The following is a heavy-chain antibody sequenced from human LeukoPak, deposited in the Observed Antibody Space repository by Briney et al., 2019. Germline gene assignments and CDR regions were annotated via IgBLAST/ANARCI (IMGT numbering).Heavy chain of an antibody. CDR2: IYHSGST. CDR1: GYSISSGYY. J-gene: IGHJ3*01. V-gene: IGHV4-38-2*01. CDR3: ARGPFVLIAAAANDAFDV. D-gene: IGHD6-13*01. Sequence: SETLSLTCAVSGYSISSGYYWGWIRQPPGKGLEWIGSIYHSGSTYYNPSLKSRVTISVDTSKNQFSLKLSSVTAADTAVYYCARGPFVLIAAAANDAFDVWGQGTVVTVSS.